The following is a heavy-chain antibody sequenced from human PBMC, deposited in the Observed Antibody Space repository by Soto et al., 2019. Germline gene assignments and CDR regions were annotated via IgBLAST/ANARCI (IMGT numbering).Heavy chain of an antibody. J-gene: IGHJ6*02. CDR3: AKDQGYYYYYGMDV. CDR1: GFTFSSYA. Sequence: GGSLRLSCAASGFTFSSYAMSWVRQAPGKGLEWVSAISGSGGSTYYADSVKGRFTISRDNSKNTLYLQMNSLRAEDTAVYYCAKDQGYYYYYGMDVWGQGTTVTVSS. V-gene: IGHV3-23*01. CDR2: ISGSGGST.